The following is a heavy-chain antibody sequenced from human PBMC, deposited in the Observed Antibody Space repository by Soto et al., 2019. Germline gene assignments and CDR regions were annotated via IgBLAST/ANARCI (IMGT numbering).Heavy chain of an antibody. CDR3: ARDIPPPIFWSGYYAPRYYYGMDV. D-gene: IGHD3-3*01. CDR1: GFTSSSYG. Sequence: GGSLRLSCAASGFTSSSYGMHWVRQAPGKGLEWVAVIWYDGSNKYYADSVKGRFTISRDNSKNTLYLQMNSLRAEDTAVYYCARDIPPPIFWSGYYAPRYYYGMDVWGQGTTVTVS. V-gene: IGHV3-33*01. CDR2: IWYDGSNK. J-gene: IGHJ6*02.